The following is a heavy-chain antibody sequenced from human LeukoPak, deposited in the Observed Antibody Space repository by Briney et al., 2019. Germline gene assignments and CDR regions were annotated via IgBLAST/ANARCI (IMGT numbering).Heavy chain of an antibody. Sequence: PSETLSLTCTVSGRSISSYYWSWIRQPPGKGLEWIGYIYYSGSTNYNPSLKSRVTISVDTSKTQISLKLSSVTAADTAVYYCARNVRDGYNFLDYWGQGTLVTVSS. D-gene: IGHD5-24*01. CDR2: IYYSGST. J-gene: IGHJ4*02. CDR3: ARNVRDGYNFLDY. CDR1: GRSISSYY. V-gene: IGHV4-59*08.